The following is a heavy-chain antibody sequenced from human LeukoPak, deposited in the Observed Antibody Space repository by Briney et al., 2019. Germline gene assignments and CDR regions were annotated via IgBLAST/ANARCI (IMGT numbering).Heavy chain of an antibody. CDR1: GFTFSSYA. D-gene: IGHD1-7*01. V-gene: IGHV3-30*04. CDR3: AKDRGITGTTSGMDV. J-gene: IGHJ6*02. CDR2: ISYDGSNK. Sequence: GGSLRLSCAASGFTFSSYAMHWVRQAPGKGLEWVAVISYDGSNKYYADSVKGRFTISRDNSKNTLYLQMNSLRAEDTAVYYCAKDRGITGTTSGMDVWGQGTTVTVSS.